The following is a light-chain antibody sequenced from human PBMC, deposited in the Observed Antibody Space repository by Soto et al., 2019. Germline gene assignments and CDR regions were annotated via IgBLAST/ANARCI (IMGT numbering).Light chain of an antibody. CDR1: SSDVGGYNY. V-gene: IGLV2-14*01. CDR2: EVS. Sequence: QSALTQPASVSGSPGQSITISCTGTSSDVGGYNYVSWYQQHPGKAPKLVIYEVSNRPSGVSNRFSGPKSGNTASLTLSGLQAEDEADYYCSSYTSSSTLVFGTGTKLTVL. CDR3: SSYTSSSTLV. J-gene: IGLJ1*01.